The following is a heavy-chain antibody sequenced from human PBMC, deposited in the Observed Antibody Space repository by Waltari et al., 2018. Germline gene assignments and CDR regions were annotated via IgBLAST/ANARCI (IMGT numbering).Heavy chain of an antibody. Sequence: EVQLVESGGGLVQPGGSLRLSCAASGFTFSSYWMHWVRQAPGKGLVWVSRINSDGSSTSYADSVKGRFTISRDNSKNTLYLQMNSLRAEDTAMYYCAKPLRYSSSAPGDYWGQGTLVTVSS. CDR2: INSDGSST. D-gene: IGHD6-6*01. CDR1: GFTFSSYW. J-gene: IGHJ4*02. V-gene: IGHV3-74*01. CDR3: AKPLRYSSSAPGDY.